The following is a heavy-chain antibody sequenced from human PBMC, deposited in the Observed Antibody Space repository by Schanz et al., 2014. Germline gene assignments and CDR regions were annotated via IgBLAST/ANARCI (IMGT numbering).Heavy chain of an antibody. CDR3: ARKVVATIGGYYDN. CDR1: EFTFSTDA. J-gene: IGHJ4*02. CDR2: ISASGGDT. Sequence: EVQLVESGGGLVKPGGFLRLSCAASEFTFSTDAMSWVRQAPGKGLEWLSVISASGGDTYYADSVKGRFTISRDNSKNTLYLQMNSLRAEDTAVYYCARKVVATIGGYYDNWGQGTLVIVSS. D-gene: IGHD5-12*01. V-gene: IGHV3-23*04.